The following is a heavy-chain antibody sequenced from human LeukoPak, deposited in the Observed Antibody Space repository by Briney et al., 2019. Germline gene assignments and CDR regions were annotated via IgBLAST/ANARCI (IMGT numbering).Heavy chain of an antibody. Sequence: PGGSLRLTCAASGFTFSSYEMNWVRQAPGKGLEWVSYISSSGSTIYYADSVKGRFTISRDNAKNSLYLQMNSLRAEDTAVYYCARDSVPSYYYDSSGYRAIDYWGQGTLVTVSS. J-gene: IGHJ4*02. D-gene: IGHD3-22*01. CDR3: ARDSVPSYYYDSSGYRAIDY. CDR1: GFTFSSYE. V-gene: IGHV3-48*03. CDR2: ISSSGSTI.